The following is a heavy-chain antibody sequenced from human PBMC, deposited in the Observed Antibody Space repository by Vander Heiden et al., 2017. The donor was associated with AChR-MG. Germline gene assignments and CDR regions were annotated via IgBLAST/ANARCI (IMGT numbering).Heavy chain of an antibody. CDR3: AKGMGVVINYYFDF. CDR1: GVTFDDYP. V-gene: IGHV3-9*01. CDR2: ISWNSGSI. J-gene: IGHJ4*02. D-gene: IGHD3-3*01. Sequence: EVQLVESAGGLVQPGRSLRLSCAASGVTFDDYPLHWVRQAPGKGLEWVSGISWNSGSIGYADSVKGRFTISRDNAKNSLYLQMNSLRAEDTALYYCAKGMGVVINYYFDFWGQGSLVTVSS.